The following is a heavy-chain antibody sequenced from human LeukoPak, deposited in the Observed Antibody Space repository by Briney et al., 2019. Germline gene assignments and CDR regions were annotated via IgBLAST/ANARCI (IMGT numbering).Heavy chain of an antibody. D-gene: IGHD2-21*02. CDR3: AKDGAYCGGDCYSDY. CDR2: LTSTGDRT. V-gene: IGHV3-23*01. Sequence: GGSLRLSCAASGFTFSTSSMSWVRQAPGKGLEWVSSLTSTGDRTFYADSVKGRFTISRDNSKNTLYLQMNSLRAEDTAVYYCAKDGAYCGGDCYSDYWGQGTLVTVSS. J-gene: IGHJ4*02. CDR1: GFTFSTSS.